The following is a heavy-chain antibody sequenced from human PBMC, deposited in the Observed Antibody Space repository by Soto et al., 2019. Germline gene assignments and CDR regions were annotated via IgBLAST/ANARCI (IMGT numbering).Heavy chain of an antibody. J-gene: IGHJ4*01. Sequence: VEFLRLSYGASGFTFSNYNMNLVRQAAGKGVEWVSAISGSGGSTYYAYSVKGRFTISRENSQNTLYLQMNSLRAEDTAVYYCAKVKGFGVVILFCFDYWGYGIMETDSS. CDR2: ISGSGGST. CDR1: GFTFSNYN. V-gene: IGHV3-23*01. CDR3: AKVKGFGVVILFCFDY. D-gene: IGHD3-3*01.